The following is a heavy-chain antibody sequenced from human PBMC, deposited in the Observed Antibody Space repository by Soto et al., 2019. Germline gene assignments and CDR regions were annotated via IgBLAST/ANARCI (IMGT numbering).Heavy chain of an antibody. CDR2: INPNSGGT. D-gene: IGHD6-19*01. CDR1: GYTFTGYY. CDR3: AREGEYSSAWYRTQRFDP. Sequence: GASVKVSCKASGYTFTGYYMHWVRQAPGQGLEWMGWINPNSGGTNYAQKFQGRVTMTRDTSISTAYMELSRLRSDDTAVYYCAREGEYSSAWYRTQRFDPWGQGTLVTVYS. J-gene: IGHJ5*02. V-gene: IGHV1-2*02.